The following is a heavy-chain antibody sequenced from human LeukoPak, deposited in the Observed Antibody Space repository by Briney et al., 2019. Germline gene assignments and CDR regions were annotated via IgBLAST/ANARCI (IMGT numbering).Heavy chain of an antibody. D-gene: IGHD6-19*01. J-gene: IGHJ6*02. CDR3: AKGSGRSVAGSYGMDV. CDR2: ISYDGSNK. V-gene: IGHV3-30*18. CDR1: GFTFSGYG. Sequence: GRSLRLSCAASGFTFSGYGMHWVRQAPGKGLEWVAVISYDGSNKYYADSVKGRFTISRDNSKNTLYLQMNSLRAEDTAVYYCAKGSGRSVAGSYGMDVWGQGTTVTVSS.